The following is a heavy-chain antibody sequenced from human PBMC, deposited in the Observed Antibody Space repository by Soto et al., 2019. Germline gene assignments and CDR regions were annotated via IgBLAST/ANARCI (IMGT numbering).Heavy chain of an antibody. CDR3: AREGVRGMDV. D-gene: IGHD3-16*01. V-gene: IGHV1-8*01. CDR1: GYTFTSYD. Sequence: QVQLVQSGAEVKKPGASVKVSCTASGYTFTSYDINWVRQATGQWLERMGWMNPNSVNTGYAQKFQGRVTMTRNTSISTAYMELSSMGSEDTAVYYCAREGVRGMDVWGQGTTVTVSS. CDR2: MNPNSVNT. J-gene: IGHJ6*02.